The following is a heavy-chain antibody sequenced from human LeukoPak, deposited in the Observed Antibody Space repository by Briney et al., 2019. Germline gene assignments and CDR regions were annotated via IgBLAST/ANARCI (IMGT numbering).Heavy chain of an antibody. V-gene: IGHV3-74*01. Sequence: PGGSLRLSCAASGFTFSSYWMHWVRQVPGKGLAWVARINPGGSSITYADSVKGRFTISRDNANNTLYLQMDSLRAEDTGVYYCARSNQADDYWGQGTLVTVSS. CDR2: INPGGSSI. D-gene: IGHD1-14*01. J-gene: IGHJ4*02. CDR1: GFTFSSYW. CDR3: ARSNQADDY.